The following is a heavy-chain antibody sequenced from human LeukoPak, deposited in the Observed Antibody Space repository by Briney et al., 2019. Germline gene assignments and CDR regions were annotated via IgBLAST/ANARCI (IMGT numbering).Heavy chain of an antibody. Sequence: PSETLSLTCTVSGYSISSGYYWSWIRQPPGKGLEWIGEINHSGSTNYNPSLKSRVTISVDTSKNQFSLKLSSVTAADTAVYYCARHGYCSCGSSYGGFDPWGQGTLVTVSS. CDR3: ARHGYCSCGSSYGGFDP. CDR1: GYSISSGYY. CDR2: INHSGST. V-gene: IGHV4-38-2*02. J-gene: IGHJ5*02. D-gene: IGHD2-15*01.